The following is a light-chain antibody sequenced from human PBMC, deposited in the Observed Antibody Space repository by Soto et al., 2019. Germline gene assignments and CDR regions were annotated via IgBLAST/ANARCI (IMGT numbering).Light chain of an antibody. J-gene: IGKJ4*01. Sequence: DIVMTQSPDSLAVSLGERATINCKSSQSLLYSSNNKNYLAWYQQRPGHPPRLLIYWASTPDSGVPARFSGSGFGTEFTLTIDSLRAEDVAVYYCQQYYDTPLTLGAGTKVDIK. CDR1: QSLLYSSNNKNY. CDR3: QQYYDTPLT. CDR2: WAS. V-gene: IGKV4-1*01.